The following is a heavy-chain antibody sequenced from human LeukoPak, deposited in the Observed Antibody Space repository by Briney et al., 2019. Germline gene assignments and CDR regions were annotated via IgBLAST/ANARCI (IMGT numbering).Heavy chain of an antibody. CDR2: ISSSSSTI. D-gene: IGHD1-14*01. J-gene: IGHJ6*03. CDR3: ARDPTGGSLTSYYYYYMDV. V-gene: IGHV3-48*04. CDR1: GFTFSSYS. Sequence: GGSLRLSCAASGFTFSSYSMNWVRQAPGKGLEWVSYISSSSSTIYYADSVKGRFTISRDNAKNSLYLQLKNLRAADTAVYYCARDPTGGSLTSYYYYYMDVWGKGTTVTVSS.